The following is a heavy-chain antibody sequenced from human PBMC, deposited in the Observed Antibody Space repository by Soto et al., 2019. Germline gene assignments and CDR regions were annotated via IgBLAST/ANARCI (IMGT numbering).Heavy chain of an antibody. V-gene: IGHV1-8*01. Sequence: QVQLVQSGAEVKKPGASVKVSCKASGYTFSSYDINWVRQATGQGLAWMGWLNPNSGDTGYAQKFQGRVTLTRNTSINTAYIELRSLTSDDTAVYYCATSGGGWYLYWGQGTLVTVSS. CDR3: ATSGGGWYLY. CDR1: GYTFSSYD. J-gene: IGHJ4*02. CDR2: LNPNSGDT. D-gene: IGHD6-19*01.